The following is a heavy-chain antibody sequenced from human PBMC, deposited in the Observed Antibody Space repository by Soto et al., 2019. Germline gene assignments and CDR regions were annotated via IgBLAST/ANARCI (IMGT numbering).Heavy chain of an antibody. D-gene: IGHD3-3*02. CDR2: INAGNGKT. CDR3: ASSFLEWYNWFDP. Sequence: ASVKVSCKASGYTFTSYAMHWVRQAPGQRLERKGWINAGNGKTKYSQKIQSRVTITRDTSASTANKELSSLKTEGTAEFYCASSFLEWYNWFDPWGQGTLVTVSS. J-gene: IGHJ5*02. V-gene: IGHV1-3*01. CDR1: GYTFTSYA.